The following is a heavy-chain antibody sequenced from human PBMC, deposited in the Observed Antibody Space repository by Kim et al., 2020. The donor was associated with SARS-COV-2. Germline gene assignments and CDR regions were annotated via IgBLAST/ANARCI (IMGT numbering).Heavy chain of an antibody. CDR1: GGTFSSYT. D-gene: IGHD2-15*01. Sequence: VKVSCKASGGTFSSYTISWVRQAPGQGLEWMGRIIPILGIANYAQKFQGRVTITADKSTSTAYMELSSLRSEDTAVYYCARVPRRYCSGGSCGPSRCCYYYGMDVWGQGTTVTVSS. CDR3: ARVPRRYCSGGSCGPSRCCYYYGMDV. J-gene: IGHJ6*02. V-gene: IGHV1-69*02. CDR2: IIPILGIA.